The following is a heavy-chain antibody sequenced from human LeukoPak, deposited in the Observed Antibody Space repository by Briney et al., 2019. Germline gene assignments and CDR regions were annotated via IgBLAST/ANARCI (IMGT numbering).Heavy chain of an antibody. V-gene: IGHV3-23*01. D-gene: IGHD6-19*01. J-gene: IGHJ4*02. CDR1: GFTFSSYA. CDR2: ISGSGGST. Sequence: PGGSLRLSCAASGFTFSSYAMSWVRQAPGKGLEWVSAISGSGGSTYYADPVKGRFTISRDNAKNSLYLQMNSLRAEDTAVYYCARVGSSGWYVGYWGQGTLVTVSS. CDR3: ARVGSSGWYVGY.